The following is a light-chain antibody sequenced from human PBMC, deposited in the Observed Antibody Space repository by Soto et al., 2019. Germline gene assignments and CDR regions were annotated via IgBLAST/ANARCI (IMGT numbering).Light chain of an antibody. J-gene: IGKJ4*01. CDR3: QQYSDWPLT. Sequence: ETVMTQSPATLSVSPWEGATLSCRATENINQNLAWFQQKPGQAPSLLMYGVSTRATGMPDRFSGSGSGTEFTLIISSLQSEDFAVDYCQQYSDWPLTFGGGTKVDIK. CDR2: GVS. V-gene: IGKV3D-15*01. CDR1: ENINQN.